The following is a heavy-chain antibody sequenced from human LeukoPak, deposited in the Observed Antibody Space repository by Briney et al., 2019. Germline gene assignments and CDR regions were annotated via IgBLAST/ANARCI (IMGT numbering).Heavy chain of an antibody. V-gene: IGHV1-69*13. CDR3: ARVSAPYYYDSSGFFDY. CDR2: IIPIFGTA. Sequence: SVKVSCKASGGTFSSYAISWVRQAPGQGLEWMGGIIPIFGTANYAQKFQGRVTITADESTSTACMELSSLRSEDTAVYYCARVSAPYYYDSSGFFDYWGQGTLVTVSS. CDR1: GGTFSSYA. D-gene: IGHD3-22*01. J-gene: IGHJ4*02.